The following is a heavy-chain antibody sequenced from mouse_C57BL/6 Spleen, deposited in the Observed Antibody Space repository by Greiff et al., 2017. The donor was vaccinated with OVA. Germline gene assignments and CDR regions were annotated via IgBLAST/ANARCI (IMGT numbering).Heavy chain of an antibody. V-gene: IGHV3-6*01. J-gene: IGHJ4*01. CDR3: AREDSNYGGYAMDY. CDR1: GYSITSGYY. CDR2: ISYDGSN. Sequence: EVKLQESGPGLVKPSQSLSLTCSVTGYSITSGYYWNWIRQFPGNKLEWMGYISYDGSNNYNPSLKNRISITRDTSKNQFFLKLNSVTTEDTATYYCAREDSNYGGYAMDYWGQGTSVTVSS. D-gene: IGHD2-5*01.